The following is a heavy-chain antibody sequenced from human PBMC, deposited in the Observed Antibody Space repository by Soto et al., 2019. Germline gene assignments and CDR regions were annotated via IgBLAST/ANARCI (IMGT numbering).Heavy chain of an antibody. CDR2: ISYDGSNK. CDR1: GFTFSSYG. CDR3: AKDQGAVVITTTFDY. Sequence: QVQLVESGGGVVQPGRSLRLSCAASGFTFSSYGMHWVRQAPGKGLEWVAVISYDGSNKYYADSVKGRFTISRDNSKNTLYLQMNSLRAEDTAVYYCAKDQGAVVITTTFDYWGQGTLVTVSS. D-gene: IGHD3-22*01. J-gene: IGHJ4*02. V-gene: IGHV3-30*18.